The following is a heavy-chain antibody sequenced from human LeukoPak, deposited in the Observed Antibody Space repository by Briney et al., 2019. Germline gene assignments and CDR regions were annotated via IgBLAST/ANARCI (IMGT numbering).Heavy chain of an antibody. CDR1: AFTVSSNY. CDR2: IYSGGST. CDR3: AILGELSYYGMDV. Sequence: PGGSLRLSCAASAFTVSSNYMSWVRPAPGKGLEWGSVIYSGGSTYYADSVKGRFTISRDNSKTTLFLQMNSRRAEDTAVYYCAILGELSYYGMDVWGQGTTVTVSS. V-gene: IGHV3-66*01. D-gene: IGHD3-10*01. J-gene: IGHJ6*02.